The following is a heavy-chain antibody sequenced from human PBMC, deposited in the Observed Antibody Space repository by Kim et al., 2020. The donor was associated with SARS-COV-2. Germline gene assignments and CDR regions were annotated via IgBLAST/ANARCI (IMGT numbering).Heavy chain of an antibody. Sequence: SVKGRFTISRDSAKNSVYLQMNSLRAEDTAVYYCARHAVDTAMVADAFDIWGQGTMVTVSS. D-gene: IGHD5-18*01. CDR3: ARHAVDTAMVADAFDI. V-gene: IGHV3-21*01. J-gene: IGHJ3*02.